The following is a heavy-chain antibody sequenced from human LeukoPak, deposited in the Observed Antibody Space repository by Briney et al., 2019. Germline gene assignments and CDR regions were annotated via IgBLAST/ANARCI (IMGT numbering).Heavy chain of an antibody. CDR2: ISSSSSYI. Sequence: GGSLRLSCAASGFTFSSYSMNWVRQAPGKGLEWVSSISSSSSYIYYADSVKGRFTISRDNAKNSLYLQMNSLRAEDTAVYYCARDEFRVAAAGTDYWGQGTLVTVSS. V-gene: IGHV3-21*01. J-gene: IGHJ4*02. D-gene: IGHD6-13*01. CDR3: ARDEFRVAAAGTDY. CDR1: GFTFSSYS.